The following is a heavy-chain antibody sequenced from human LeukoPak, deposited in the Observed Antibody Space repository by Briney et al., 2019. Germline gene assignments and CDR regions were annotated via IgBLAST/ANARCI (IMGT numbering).Heavy chain of an antibody. CDR3: ARMGITGELDY. Sequence: GGSLRLSCAASGFTFSSYTMHWVRQGPGKGLEYVSAITNNGGSTYYANSMKGRFTISRDNSKNTLYLQMGSLRAEDMAVYYCARMGITGELDYWGQGTLVTVSS. V-gene: IGHV3-64*01. CDR2: ITNNGGST. D-gene: IGHD7-27*01. J-gene: IGHJ4*02. CDR1: GFTFSSYT.